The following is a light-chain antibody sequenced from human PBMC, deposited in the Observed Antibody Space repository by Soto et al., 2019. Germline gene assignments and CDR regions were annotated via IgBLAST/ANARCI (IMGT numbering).Light chain of an antibody. Sequence: DIHITYSSWSLSHSLLERVTITWRASQSIITYLNWYHQKPGKAPKLLIYAASNLQSGVPSRFSGSGSGTDFTLTINRLEPEDFGVYYCHQYGASPFTFGQGTRLEIK. V-gene: IGKV1-39*01. CDR1: QSIITY. J-gene: IGKJ5*01. CDR2: AAS. CDR3: HQYGASPFT.